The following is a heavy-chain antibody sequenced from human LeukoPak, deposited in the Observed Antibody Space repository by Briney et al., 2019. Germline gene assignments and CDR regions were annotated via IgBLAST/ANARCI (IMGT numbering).Heavy chain of an antibody. V-gene: IGHV3-7*04. Sequence: PGGSLRLSCEASGFTFHDSYMTWIRQAPGKGLEWVANIKQDGSEKYYVDSVKGRFTISRDNAKNSLYLQMNSLRAEDTAVYYCARGYSYGSTFDYWGQGTLVTVSS. CDR2: IKQDGSEK. J-gene: IGHJ4*02. CDR1: GFTFHDSY. CDR3: ARGYSYGSTFDY. D-gene: IGHD5-18*01.